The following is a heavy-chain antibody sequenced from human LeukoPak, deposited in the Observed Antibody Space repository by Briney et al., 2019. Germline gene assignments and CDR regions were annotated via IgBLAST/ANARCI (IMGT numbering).Heavy chain of an antibody. D-gene: IGHD6-13*01. CDR3: ARPRGAAAGTFGFDP. CDR2: ISYDGSNK. V-gene: IGHV3-30*03. Sequence: RGSLRLSWAASGFNFSSHVKHWVRQAPGKGLQWVALISYDGSNKYYADSVKGRFTISRDNSKNTLYLQMNSLRGEDTAVYYCARPRGAAAGTFGFDPWGQGTLVTVSS. CDR1: GFNFSSHV. J-gene: IGHJ5*02.